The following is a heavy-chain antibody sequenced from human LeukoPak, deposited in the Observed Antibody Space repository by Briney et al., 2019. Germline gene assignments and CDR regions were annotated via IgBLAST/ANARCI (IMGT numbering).Heavy chain of an antibody. CDR2: ISYDGSNK. CDR1: GFTFSSYG. CDR3: AKDELRFLEWLLSRMDV. Sequence: GGTLRLSCAASGFTFSSYGMHWVRQAPGKGLEWVAVISYDGSNKYYADSVKGRFTISRDNSKNTLYLQMNSLRAEDTAVYYCAKDELRFLEWLLSRMDVWGQGTTVTVSS. V-gene: IGHV3-30*18. D-gene: IGHD3-3*01. J-gene: IGHJ6*02.